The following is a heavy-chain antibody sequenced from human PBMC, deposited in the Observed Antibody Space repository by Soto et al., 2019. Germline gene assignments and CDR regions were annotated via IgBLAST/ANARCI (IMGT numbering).Heavy chain of an antibody. V-gene: IGHV3-33*01. CDR1: GFTFSSYG. D-gene: IGHD1-26*01. Sequence: GGSLRLSCAASGFTFSSYGMHWVCQAPGKGLEWVAVIWYDGSNKYYADSVKGRFTISRDNSKNTLYLQMNSLRAEDTAVYYCARDRVIVGATKHYYYGMDVWGQGTTVTVSS. J-gene: IGHJ6*02. CDR3: ARDRVIVGATKHYYYGMDV. CDR2: IWYDGSNK.